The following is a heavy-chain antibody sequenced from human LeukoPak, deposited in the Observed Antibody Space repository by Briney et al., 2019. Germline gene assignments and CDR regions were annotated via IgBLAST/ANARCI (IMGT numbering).Heavy chain of an antibody. CDR3: AKAPTYSGSYREFDY. D-gene: IGHD1-26*01. CDR1: GFTFSSYG. V-gene: IGHV3-30*18. Sequence: PGGSLRLSCAASGFTFSSYGMHWVRQAPGKGLEWVAVISYDGSNKYYADSVKGRFTISRDNSKNTLYLQMNSLRAEDTAVYYCAKAPTYSGSYREFDYWGQGTLVTVSS. J-gene: IGHJ4*02. CDR2: ISYDGSNK.